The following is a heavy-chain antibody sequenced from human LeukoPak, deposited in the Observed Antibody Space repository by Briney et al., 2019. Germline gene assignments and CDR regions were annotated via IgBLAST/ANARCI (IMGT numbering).Heavy chain of an antibody. CDR3: ARGDYCSGGSCHGSDWFDP. Sequence: GESLKISCKASGYSFIKYWIGWVRQLSGKGLEWMGIIFPGDSDTRYSASSQGQVTISAGTSISTAYLQGSSLQDSDTAMYDCARGDYCSGGSCHGSDWFDPWGQGTLVTVSS. CDR1: GYSFIKYW. CDR2: IFPGDSDT. J-gene: IGHJ5*02. V-gene: IGHV5-51*01. D-gene: IGHD2-15*01.